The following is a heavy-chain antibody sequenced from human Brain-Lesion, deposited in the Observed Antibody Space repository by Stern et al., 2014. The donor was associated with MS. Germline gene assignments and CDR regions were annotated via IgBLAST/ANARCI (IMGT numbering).Heavy chain of an antibody. Sequence: VQLVQSGAEVKKPGASVKVSCKVSGYTLTELSMHWVRQAPRKGLEWMGGFDPEDGDTIYAQTFQGRVTLTEDTSPETPYLQLSSLRSEDPAVYYCATLSPGAGGNYYRHFDYWGQGTLVTVSS. CDR2: FDPEDGDT. J-gene: IGHJ4*02. CDR3: ATLSPGAGGNYYRHFDY. V-gene: IGHV1-24*01. D-gene: IGHD1-26*01. CDR1: GYTLTELS.